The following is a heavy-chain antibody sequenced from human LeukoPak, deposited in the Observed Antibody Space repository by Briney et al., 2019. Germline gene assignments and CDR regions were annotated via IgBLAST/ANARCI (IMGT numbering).Heavy chain of an antibody. Sequence: GGSLRLSCAASGFSFSSYAMSWVRQAPGKGLEWVSAISGGAASTYYRDSVKGRFTISRDNSKDTLYLQLNSLRVEDTAVYYCAKDSRYPGGYYYYMDVWGKGTTVTVSS. CDR1: GFSFSSYA. CDR3: AKDSRYPGGYYYYMDV. D-gene: IGHD4-23*01. V-gene: IGHV3-23*01. CDR2: ISGGAAST. J-gene: IGHJ6*03.